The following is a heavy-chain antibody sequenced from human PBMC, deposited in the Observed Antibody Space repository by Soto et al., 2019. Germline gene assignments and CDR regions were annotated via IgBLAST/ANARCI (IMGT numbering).Heavy chain of an antibody. CDR2: IKQDGSEK. CDR3: ARERDIVVVVAPDYFDY. Sequence: GGSLSLSCAASGFTFSSYWMSWVRQAPGKGLEWVANIKQDGSEKYYVDSVKGRFTISRDNAKNSLYPQMNSLRAEDTAVYYCARERDIVVVVAPDYFDYWGQGTLVTVSS. J-gene: IGHJ4*02. D-gene: IGHD2-15*01. CDR1: GFTFSSYW. V-gene: IGHV3-7*01.